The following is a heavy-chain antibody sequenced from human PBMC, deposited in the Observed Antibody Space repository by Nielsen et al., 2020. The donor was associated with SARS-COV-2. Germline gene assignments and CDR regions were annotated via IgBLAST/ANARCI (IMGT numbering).Heavy chain of an antibody. CDR1: GYTLTELS. V-gene: IGHV3-33*01. Sequence: SCKVSGYTLTELSMHWVRQAPGKGLEWVAVIWYDGSNKYYADSVKGRFTISRDNSKNTLYLQMNSLRAEDTAVYYCAREVTAAFDIWGQGTMVTVSS. CDR2: IWYDGSNK. J-gene: IGHJ3*02. CDR3: AREVTAAFDI.